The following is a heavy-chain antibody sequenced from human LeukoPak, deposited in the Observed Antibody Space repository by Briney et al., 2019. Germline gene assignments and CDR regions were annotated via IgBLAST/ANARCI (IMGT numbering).Heavy chain of an antibody. Sequence: ASVKVSCKASGYTFTGYYMHWVRQAPGQGLEWMGRINPNSSGTNYAQKFQGRVTMTRDTSISTAYMELSRLRSDDTAVYYCARAGGPTVTKYYFDYWGQGTLVTVSS. V-gene: IGHV1-2*06. D-gene: IGHD4-17*01. CDR3: ARAGGPTVTKYYFDY. CDR1: GYTFTGYY. CDR2: INPNSSGT. J-gene: IGHJ4*02.